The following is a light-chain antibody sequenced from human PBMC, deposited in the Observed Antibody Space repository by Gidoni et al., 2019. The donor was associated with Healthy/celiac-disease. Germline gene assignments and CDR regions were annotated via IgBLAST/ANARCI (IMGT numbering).Light chain of an antibody. CDR2: GAS. CDR1: QSVSSSY. CDR3: QQYGSSPRLT. J-gene: IGKJ4*01. V-gene: IGKV3-20*01. Sequence: EIVLTQSPGTLSLSPGERATLSCRASQSVSSSYLAWYQQKPGQAPRLLIYGASSRATGIPDMFSGSGSGTDFTLTISRLEPEDFAVYYGQQYGSSPRLTFGGGTKVEIK.